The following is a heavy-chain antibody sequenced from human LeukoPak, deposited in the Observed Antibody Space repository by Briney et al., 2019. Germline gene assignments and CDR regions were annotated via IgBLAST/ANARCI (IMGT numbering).Heavy chain of an antibody. CDR1: GFTFSSYA. J-gene: IGHJ3*02. CDR2: ISGSGGST. Sequence: QTGGSLRLSCAASGFTFSSYAMSCVRQAPGKGLEWVSAISGSGGSTYYADSVKGRFTISRDNSKNTLYLQMNSLRAEDTAVYYCARDNYDYGGSGAFDIWGQGTMVTVSS. D-gene: IGHD3-16*01. CDR3: ARDNYDYGGSGAFDI. V-gene: IGHV3-23*01.